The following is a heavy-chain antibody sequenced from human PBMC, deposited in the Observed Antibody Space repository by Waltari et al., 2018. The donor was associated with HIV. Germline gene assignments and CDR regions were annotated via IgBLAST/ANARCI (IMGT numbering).Heavy chain of an antibody. V-gene: IGHV4-59*01. Sequence: QVQLQESGPGLVTPSETLSRTCTVSGDCLTTSYWIWKRQPPGKGLDWIGYMSYTGKTNYNPSLKSRVTISVDTSKNQVSLKLSPVTATDTAVYFCARAGRNGHKTGWFDPWGQGTLVTVSS. CDR2: MSYTGKT. CDR1: GDCLTTSY. CDR3: ARAGRNGHKTGWFDP. J-gene: IGHJ5*02. D-gene: IGHD2-8*01.